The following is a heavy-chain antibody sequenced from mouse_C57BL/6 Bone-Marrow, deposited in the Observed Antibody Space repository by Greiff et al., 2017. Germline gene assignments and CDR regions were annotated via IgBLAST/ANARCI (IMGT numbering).Heavy chain of an antibody. V-gene: IGHV1-69*01. D-gene: IGHD1-1*01. CDR1: GYTFTSYW. J-gene: IGHJ1*03. Sequence: VQLQQPGAELVMPGASVKLSCKASGYTFTSYWMHWVKQRPGQGLEWIGEIDPSDSYTNYNQKFKGKSTLTVDKSSSTAYMQLSSLPSADSAVYYCAPYYGSSDWYFDVWGTGTTVTVSS. CDR3: APYYGSSDWYFDV. CDR2: IDPSDSYT.